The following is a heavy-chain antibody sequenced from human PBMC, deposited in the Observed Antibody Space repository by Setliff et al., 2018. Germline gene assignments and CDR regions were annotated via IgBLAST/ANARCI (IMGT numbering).Heavy chain of an antibody. D-gene: IGHD3-10*01. V-gene: IGHV1-2*06. CDR2: INPNSGGT. Sequence: ASVKVSCKASGDTFTDYYFNWLRQAPGQGLEWMGRINPNSGGTNYAQKFRGRVTMTRDTSIRTVYMELSSLTSDDTAVYYCARGTDYHGSGSYWAKDVWGKGTTVTVSS. J-gene: IGHJ6*04. CDR1: GDTFTDYY. CDR3: ARGTDYHGSGSYWAKDV.